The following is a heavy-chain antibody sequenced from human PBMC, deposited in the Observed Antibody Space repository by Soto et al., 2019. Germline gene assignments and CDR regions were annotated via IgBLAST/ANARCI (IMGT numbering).Heavy chain of an antibody. CDR1: GFXFSSYA. V-gene: IGHV3-30*14. Sequence: PRLYFASSGFXFSSYALHWVRQAPGKGLEWVTVISYDGSNKYYADSVKGRFTISRYNSKNTLYLQMNSMRDEDTAVYYCARDLQGGSGWSVFDYWRQGTLVTV. J-gene: IGHJ4*02. D-gene: IGHD6-19*01. CDR3: ARDLQGGSGWSVFDY. CDR2: ISYDGSNK.